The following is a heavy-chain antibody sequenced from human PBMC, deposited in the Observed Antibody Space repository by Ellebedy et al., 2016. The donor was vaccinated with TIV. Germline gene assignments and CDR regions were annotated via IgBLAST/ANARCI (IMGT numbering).Heavy chain of an antibody. D-gene: IGHD5-24*01. Sequence: GESLKISCEASESTFSSYGMSWVRQAPGKGLEWVSSISTTDATNYADSVKGRFTISRDNPKNTLYLQMNRLRVEDTAVYYCATQLWNTEFWGQGTLVIVSS. J-gene: IGHJ4*02. CDR3: ATQLWNTEF. V-gene: IGHV3-23*01. CDR1: ESTFSSYG. CDR2: ISTTDAT.